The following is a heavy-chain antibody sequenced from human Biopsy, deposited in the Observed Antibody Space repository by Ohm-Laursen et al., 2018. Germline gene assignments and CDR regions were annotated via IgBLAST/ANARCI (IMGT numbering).Heavy chain of an antibody. J-gene: IGHJ2*01. CDR2: ISSSGNST. CDR3: AKDRRTMRIWYFDL. V-gene: IGHV3-23*01. CDR1: GFTFATYG. Sequence: SLRLSCAASGFTFATYGMSWVCQAPGKGLEWVSGISSSGNSTYYAGSVKGRFTISRDNSKNTLYLQLNSLRVDDTAVYYCAKDRRTMRIWYFDLWGRGTLVTVSS. D-gene: IGHD4/OR15-4a*01.